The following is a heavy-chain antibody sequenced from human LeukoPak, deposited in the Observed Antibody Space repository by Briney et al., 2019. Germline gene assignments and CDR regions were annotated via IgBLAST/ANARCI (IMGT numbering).Heavy chain of an antibody. CDR2: ISGSGSGGST. CDR1: GFTFSSSA. Sequence: GGSLRLSCAASGFTFSSSAMSWVRQAPGKGLEWVSSISGSGSGGSTYYADSVKGRFTISRDSSKNTLYLQMNSLRAEDTAVYYCAKSWSSSPPRGGFDYWGQGTLVTVSS. J-gene: IGHJ4*02. D-gene: IGHD6-6*01. CDR3: AKSWSSSPPRGGFDY. V-gene: IGHV3-23*01.